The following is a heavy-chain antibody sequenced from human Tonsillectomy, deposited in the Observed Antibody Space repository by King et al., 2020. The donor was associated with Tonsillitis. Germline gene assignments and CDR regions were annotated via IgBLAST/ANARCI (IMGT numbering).Heavy chain of an antibody. CDR3: ARNPYYGSGSSAAFDY. CDR2: MYYSGST. Sequence: LQLQESCPGLVKPSETLSLTCTVSGGSISSSSYYWGWIRQPPGKGLEWIGSMYYSGSTYNNPSLKSRVTISVDTSKNQFSLKLSSVTAADTAVYYCARNPYYGSGSSAAFDYWGQGTLVTVSS. V-gene: IGHV4-39*01. CDR1: GGSISSSSYY. D-gene: IGHD3-10*01. J-gene: IGHJ4*02.